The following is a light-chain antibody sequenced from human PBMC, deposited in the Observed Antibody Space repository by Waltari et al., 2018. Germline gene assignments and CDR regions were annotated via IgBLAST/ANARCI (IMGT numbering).Light chain of an antibody. CDR2: DVS. V-gene: IGLV2-14*03. Sequence: QSALTQPASVSGSPGQSISISFTGTRRDICSSDFFSWYQQYPGKSPKLIIYDVSRRPSGISHRFSASKSGNTASLTISGLQAEDEADYYCNSYGSGFTVIFGGGTKLTVL. J-gene: IGLJ2*01. CDR1: RRDICSSDF. CDR3: NSYGSGFTVI.